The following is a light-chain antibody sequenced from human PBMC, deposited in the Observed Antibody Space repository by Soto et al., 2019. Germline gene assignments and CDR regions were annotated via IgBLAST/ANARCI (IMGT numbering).Light chain of an antibody. CDR2: DVS. Sequence: QSVLTQPRSVSGSPGQSVTISCTGASSDVGGYNYVSWYQQHPGKAPKLMIYDVSKRPSGVPDRFSGSKSGNTASLTISGLQAEDEADYYCSLYTSSSALYVFGTGPKV. CDR1: SSDVGGYNY. CDR3: SLYTSSSALYV. J-gene: IGLJ1*01. V-gene: IGLV2-11*01.